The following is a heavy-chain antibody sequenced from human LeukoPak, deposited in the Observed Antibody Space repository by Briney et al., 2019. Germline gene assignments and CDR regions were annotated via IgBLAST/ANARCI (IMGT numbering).Heavy chain of an antibody. D-gene: IGHD6-13*01. CDR3: ARGGQQLVLYYYYYMDV. Sequence: ASVKVSCKASGYTFTGYYMHWVRQAPGQGLEWMGWINPNSGGTNYAQKFQGRVTMTRDTSISTAYMELSRLRSDDTAVYYCARGGQQLVLYYYYYMDVWGKGTTVTVSS. J-gene: IGHJ6*03. V-gene: IGHV1-2*02. CDR2: INPNSGGT. CDR1: GYTFTGYY.